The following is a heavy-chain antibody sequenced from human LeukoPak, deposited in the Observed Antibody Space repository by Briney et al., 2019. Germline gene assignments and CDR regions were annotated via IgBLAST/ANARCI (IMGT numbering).Heavy chain of an antibody. CDR1: GGTLSSYA. CDR2: IIPIFGTA. CDR3: ARAKYYYDSSGYYSGDLYYYYMDV. V-gene: IGHV1-69*06. J-gene: IGHJ6*03. Sequence: GASVKVSCKASGGTLSSYAISWVRQAPGQGLEWMGGIIPIFGTANYAQKFQGRVTITADKSTSTAYMELSSLRSEDTAVYYCARAKYYYDSSGYYSGDLYYYYMDVWGKGTTVTVSS. D-gene: IGHD3-22*01.